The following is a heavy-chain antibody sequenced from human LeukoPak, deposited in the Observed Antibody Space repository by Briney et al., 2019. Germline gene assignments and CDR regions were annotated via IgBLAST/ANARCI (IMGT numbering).Heavy chain of an antibody. J-gene: IGHJ4*02. V-gene: IGHV4-30-2*01. D-gene: IGHD6-19*01. Sequence: SETLSLTCAVSGGSISSGGYSWSWIRQPPGKGLEWIGYIYHSGSTYYNPSLKSRVTISVDRSKNQFSLKLSSVTAADTAVYYCARDTVAGIDYWGQGTLVTVSS. CDR2: IYHSGST. CDR1: GGSISSGGYS. CDR3: ARDTVAGIDY.